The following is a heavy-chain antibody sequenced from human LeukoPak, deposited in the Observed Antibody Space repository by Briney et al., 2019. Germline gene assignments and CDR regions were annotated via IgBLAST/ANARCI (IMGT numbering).Heavy chain of an antibody. Sequence: ASVKVTFKCSGYTFTGYYMHWVRQAPAQGLEWMGVINPNSGSTNYAQKFQVRVTMTMYRSTSTAYMELSRLRSDDTAVYYCASMTLVVPAAGDGFDIWGQGTMVTVSS. V-gene: IGHV1-2*02. CDR3: ASMTLVVPAAGDGFDI. CDR1: GYTFTGYY. J-gene: IGHJ3*02. D-gene: IGHD2-2*01. CDR2: INPNSGST.